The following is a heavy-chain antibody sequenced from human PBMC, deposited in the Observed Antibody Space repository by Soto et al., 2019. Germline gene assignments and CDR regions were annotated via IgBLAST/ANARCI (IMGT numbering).Heavy chain of an antibody. D-gene: IGHD2-15*01. Sequence: QITLKESGPTLVKPTQTLTLTCTVSGFSLTTGGVAVGWIRHPPGKALQCLALMYWDDDKRYSPSLKSRLSINKDTYKNHVVFTMTNMDPVETATYFCGRSECSGEACDSRWYFGLWDRATLVTVSS. CDR2: MYWDDDK. CDR3: GRSECSGEACDSRWYFGL. CDR1: GFSLTTGGVA. V-gene: IGHV2-5*02. J-gene: IGHJ2*01.